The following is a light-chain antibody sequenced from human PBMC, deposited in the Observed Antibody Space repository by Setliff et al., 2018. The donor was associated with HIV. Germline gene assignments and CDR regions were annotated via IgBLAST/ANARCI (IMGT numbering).Light chain of an antibody. CDR3: QSYDSSLSGSYV. Sequence: QSVLTQPPSVSEAPGQRVTISCTGSSSNIGAGYDVHWYQQLPGTAPKILIYGNSNRPSGVPDRFSGSKSGTSASLAITGLQAEDEADYYCQSYDSSLSGSYVFGTGTKVTVL. V-gene: IGLV1-40*01. J-gene: IGLJ1*01. CDR2: GNS. CDR1: SSNIGAGYD.